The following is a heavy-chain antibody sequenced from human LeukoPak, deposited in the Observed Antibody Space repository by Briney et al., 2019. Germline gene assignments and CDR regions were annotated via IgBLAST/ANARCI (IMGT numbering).Heavy chain of an antibody. D-gene: IGHD4-23*01. CDR2: IYYSGGT. CDR1: GGSFSSSY. Sequence: SEALSLTCAVYGGSFSSSYWSWIRQPPEEGLEWIGYIYYSGGTNYNPSLKSRVTLSVDTSKNQFSLKLSSVTDADTAVYYCARARQTGGKKTNWFDPWGQGTMVTVSS. J-gene: IGHJ5*02. V-gene: IGHV4-59*01. CDR3: ARARQTGGKKTNWFDP.